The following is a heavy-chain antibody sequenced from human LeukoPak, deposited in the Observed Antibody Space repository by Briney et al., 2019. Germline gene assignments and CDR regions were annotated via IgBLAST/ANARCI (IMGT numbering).Heavy chain of an antibody. CDR2: INHSGST. CDR1: GVSFSGYY. V-gene: IGHV4-34*01. D-gene: IGHD6-19*01. CDR3: ARKAVAGDY. J-gene: IGHJ4*02. Sequence: SETLSLTCAVYGVSFSGYYWSWIRQPPGKGLEWIGEINHSGSTNYNPSLKSRVTISVDTSKNQFSLKLSSVTAADTAVYYCARKAVAGDYWGQGTLVTVSS.